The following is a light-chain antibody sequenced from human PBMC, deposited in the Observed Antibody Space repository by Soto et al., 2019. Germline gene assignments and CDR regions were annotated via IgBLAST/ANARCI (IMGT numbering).Light chain of an antibody. CDR1: SSDVGRYNL. V-gene: IGLV2-23*02. CDR3: CSYAGTTTFVV. J-gene: IGLJ2*01. CDR2: EVS. Sequence: QSAMTQPACVSGSPGQSITISCTGTSSDVGRYNLVSWYQQRPGKAPKLMIYEVSYRPSGVSNRFSGSKSGNTASLTISGLQTDDEADYYCCSYAGTTTFVVFGGGTKLTVL.